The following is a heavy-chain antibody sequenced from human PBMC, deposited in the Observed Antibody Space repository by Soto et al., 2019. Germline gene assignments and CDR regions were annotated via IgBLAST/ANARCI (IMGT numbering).Heavy chain of an antibody. CDR3: ARGTYYYGLDV. J-gene: IGHJ6*02. V-gene: IGHV1-3*01. CDR2: INAGNGDT. CDR1: GYTFIHYA. Sequence: QVQVVQSGAEMKKPGASVKVSCKASGYTFIHYAMHWVRQAPGQRLEWMGWINAGNGDTKYSQNFQGRITITRDTSATTTYMELSSLRSEDTAAYYCARGTYYYGLDVWGQGTTVTVSS.